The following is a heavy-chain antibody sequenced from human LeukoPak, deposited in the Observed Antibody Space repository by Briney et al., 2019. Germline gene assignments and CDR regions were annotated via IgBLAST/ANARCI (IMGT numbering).Heavy chain of an antibody. CDR3: AREPGYYFDY. J-gene: IGHJ4*02. CDR1: GGSISSYY. Sequence: SETLSLTCTVSGGSISSYYWSWVRQPPGKGLEWIGYIYYSGSTNYNPSLKSRVTISVDTSKNQFSLKLSSVTAADTAVYYCAREPGYYFDYWGQGTLVTVSS. CDR2: IYYSGST. V-gene: IGHV4-59*01.